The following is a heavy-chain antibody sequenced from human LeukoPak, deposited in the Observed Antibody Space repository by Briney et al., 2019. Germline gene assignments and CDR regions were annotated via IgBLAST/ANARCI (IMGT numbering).Heavy chain of an antibody. J-gene: IGHJ4*02. Sequence: GGSLRLSCAASGFTFTTYWMTWVRQAPGKGLEWVANIKHDGSEKYYVDSVKGRFTISRDNAKNSLYLQMNSLRAEDTAVYYCARKNGLDYWGQGTLVTVSS. CDR2: IKHDGSEK. CDR1: GFTFTTYW. CDR3: ARKNGLDY. V-gene: IGHV3-7*01.